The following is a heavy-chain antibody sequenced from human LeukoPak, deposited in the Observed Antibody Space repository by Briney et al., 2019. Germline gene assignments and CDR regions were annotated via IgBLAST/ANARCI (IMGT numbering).Heavy chain of an antibody. D-gene: IGHD3-22*01. V-gene: IGHV1-8*01. CDR2: MNPNSGNT. CDR1: GYTFTSYD. J-gene: IGHJ4*02. CDR3: ARGPVSYYDSSGPDY. Sequence: ASVKVSCKASGYTFTSYDINWVRQATGQGLELMGWMNPNSGNTGYAQKFQGRVTMTRNTSISTAYMELSSLRSEDTAVYYCARGPVSYYDSSGPDYWGQGTLVTVSS.